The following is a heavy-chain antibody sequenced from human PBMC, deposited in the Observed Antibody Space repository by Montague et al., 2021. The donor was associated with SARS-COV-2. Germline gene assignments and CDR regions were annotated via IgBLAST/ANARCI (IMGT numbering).Heavy chain of an antibody. Sequence: ETLSLTCTVSGDPVSSTTYYWAWIRQPPGKGLEYIGTIYYSGSSYYNPSLKSRVAMSVDTSKNQFSLKLDSVTAADTAVYYCARVGGGRTFYYWGQGILVTVSS. J-gene: IGHJ4*02. V-gene: IGHV4-39*07. CDR2: IYYSGSS. D-gene: IGHD3-16*01. CDR3: ARVGGGRTFYY. CDR1: GDPVSSTTYY.